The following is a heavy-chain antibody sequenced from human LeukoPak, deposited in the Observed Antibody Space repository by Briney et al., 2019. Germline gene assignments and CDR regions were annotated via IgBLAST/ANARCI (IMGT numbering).Heavy chain of an antibody. CDR2: IYTSGST. V-gene: IGHV4-4*07. J-gene: IGHJ4*02. D-gene: IGHD3-9*01. CDR3: ARDSAYYDILTGYPGEYYFDY. CDR1: GGSISSYY. Sequence: PPETLSLTCTVSGGSISSYYWSWIRQPAGKGLEWIGRIYTSGSTNYNPSLKSRVTMSVDTSKNQFSLKLSSVTAADTAVYYCARDSAYYDILTGYPGEYYFDYWGQGTLVTVSS.